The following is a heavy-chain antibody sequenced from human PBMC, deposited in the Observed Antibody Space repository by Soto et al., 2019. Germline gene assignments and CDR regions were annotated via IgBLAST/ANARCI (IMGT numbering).Heavy chain of an antibody. CDR2: LSGSGDST. V-gene: IGHV3-23*01. CDR1: GLTFSIYG. Sequence: SLRLSCAASGLTFSIYGMSWVRQAPGKGLEWVSALSGSGDSTYYADSVKGRFTISRDNSKNTLYLQMNSLRAEDAAVYYCAKDSPILTVWGQGTTVTVSS. CDR3: AKDSPILTV. D-gene: IGHD2-8*02. J-gene: IGHJ6*02.